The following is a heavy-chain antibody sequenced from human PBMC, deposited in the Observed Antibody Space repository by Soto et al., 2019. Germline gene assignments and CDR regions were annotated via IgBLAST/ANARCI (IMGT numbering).Heavy chain of an antibody. CDR1: GGFVSSGSYY. J-gene: IGHJ3*02. Sequence: ETLSLTCAVYGGFVSSGSYYWSWIRQPPGKGLEWIGEMSHSGGTHFNPSLKSRVTISVDTSKNQFSLKMSSVTAADTALYYCARVERGTATTVVDAFDIWGPGTMVTVSS. V-gene: IGHV4-61*01. CDR3: ARVERGTATTVVDAFDI. D-gene: IGHD1-1*01. CDR2: MSHSGGT.